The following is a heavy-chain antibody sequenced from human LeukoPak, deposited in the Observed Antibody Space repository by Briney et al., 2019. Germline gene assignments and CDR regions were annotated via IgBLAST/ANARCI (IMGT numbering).Heavy chain of an antibody. J-gene: IGHJ6*02. CDR2: ISGSGGST. Sequence: GGSLRLSCAASGFTFSSYAMSWVRQAPGKGLEWVSAISGSGGSTYYADSVKGRFTISRDNSKNTPYLQMNSLRAEDTAVYYCASTLAAAGNDYYYGMDVWGQGTTVTVSS. V-gene: IGHV3-23*01. D-gene: IGHD6-13*01. CDR3: ASTLAAAGNDYYYGMDV. CDR1: GFTFSSYA.